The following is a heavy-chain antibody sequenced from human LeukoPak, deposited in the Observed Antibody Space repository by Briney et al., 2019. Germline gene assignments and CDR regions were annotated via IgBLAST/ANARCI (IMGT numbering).Heavy chain of an antibody. D-gene: IGHD3-22*01. CDR2: ISYDGSNK. Sequence: GRSLRLSCAASGFTFSSYAMHWVRQAPGKGLEWVAVISYDGSNKYYADSVKGRFTISRDNSKNTLYLQMSSLRAEDTAVYYCARVRDYYDSSGLDYWGQGTLVTVSS. CDR3: ARVRDYYDSSGLDY. J-gene: IGHJ4*02. CDR1: GFTFSSYA. V-gene: IGHV3-30-3*01.